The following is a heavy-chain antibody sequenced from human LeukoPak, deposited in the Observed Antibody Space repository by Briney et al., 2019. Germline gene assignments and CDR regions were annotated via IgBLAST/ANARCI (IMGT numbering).Heavy chain of an antibody. CDR1: GFTFSSYG. J-gene: IGHJ3*02. CDR3: AKGRWGLTINNFDI. D-gene: IGHD3-9*01. V-gene: IGHV3-23*01. Sequence: GGSLRLSCAASGFTFSSYGMSWVRQAPGKGLEGVSVISDRGDSTHYADSVKGRFTISRDSSKNTLYLQMNSLRGEDTAVYYCAKGRWGLTINNFDIWGQGTMVTVSS. CDR2: ISDRGDST.